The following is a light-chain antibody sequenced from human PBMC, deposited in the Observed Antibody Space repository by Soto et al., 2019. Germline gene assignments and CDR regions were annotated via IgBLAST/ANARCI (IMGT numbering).Light chain of an antibody. V-gene: IGKV2-28*01. J-gene: IGKJ4*01. CDR2: LGS. CDR3: MQALQTPST. CDR1: QSLLHSNGYYY. Sequence: DIVMTQSPLSLPVTPGEPASISCRSSQSLLHSNGYYYLDWYLQKPGQSPQLLIYLGSNRASGVPDRFSGSGSGTDFTLKISRVEAEDVGVYYCMQALQTPSTFGGGTKVEIK.